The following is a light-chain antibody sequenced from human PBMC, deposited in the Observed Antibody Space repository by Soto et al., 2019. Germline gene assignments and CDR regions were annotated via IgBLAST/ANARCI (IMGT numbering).Light chain of an antibody. CDR2: EVA. V-gene: IGLV2-23*02. CDR3: CSYAPGGTLV. Sequence: QSALTQPASVSGSPGQSITIPCIGSSTGIESYHFVSWYQIHPGKAPKLFIFEVANRPSDVSLRFSGSKSGNTASLTISSLQAEDEADYNCCSYAPGGTLVFGGGSKVTGL. J-gene: IGLJ3*02. CDR1: STGIESYHF.